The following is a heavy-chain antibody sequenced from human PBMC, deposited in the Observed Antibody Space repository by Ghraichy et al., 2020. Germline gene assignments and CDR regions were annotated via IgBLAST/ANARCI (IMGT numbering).Heavy chain of an antibody. D-gene: IGHD1-1*01. Sequence: SETLSLTCTVSGDSISTDYWNYIRQPAGKGLEWIGRVYTSGKTKYNPNPSLKSRVTMSVDTSMNQFSLKLRSGTAADAAVYYCARAILRGTRSRRDDWGQGLLVTVS. CDR3: ARAILRGTRSRRDD. CDR1: GDSISTDY. V-gene: IGHV4-4*07. J-gene: IGHJ4*02. CDR2: VYTSGKT.